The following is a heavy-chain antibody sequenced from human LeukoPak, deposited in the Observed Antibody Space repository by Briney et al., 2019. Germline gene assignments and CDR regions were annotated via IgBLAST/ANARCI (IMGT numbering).Heavy chain of an antibody. V-gene: IGHV4-38-2*01. CDR3: ARNPHWMVRGVIT. D-gene: IGHD3-10*01. J-gene: IGHJ5*02. CDR2: IYHSGST. Sequence: SETLSLTCAVSGYSISSGYYWGWIRQPPGKGLEWIGSIYHSGSTYYNPSLKSRVTISVDTSKNQFSLKLSSATAADTAVYYCARNPHWMVRGVITWGQGTLVTVSS. CDR1: GYSISSGYY.